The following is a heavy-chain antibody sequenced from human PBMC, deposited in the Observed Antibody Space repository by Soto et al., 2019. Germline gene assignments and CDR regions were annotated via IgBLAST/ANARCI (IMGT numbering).Heavy chain of an antibody. CDR3: ARDRTGTLFAP. V-gene: IGHV3-33*01. J-gene: IGHJ5*02. D-gene: IGHD1-1*01. CDR2: IWDDGSSK. Sequence: QVQLVESGGGVVQPGRSLRLSCSASGFTLSSYAIHWARHAPGKGLEWVAIIWDDGSSKYYADSVKGRFTISRDNSKNTLYLQMNSLRAEDTAVYYCARDRTGTLFAPWGQGTLVTVSS. CDR1: GFTLSSYA.